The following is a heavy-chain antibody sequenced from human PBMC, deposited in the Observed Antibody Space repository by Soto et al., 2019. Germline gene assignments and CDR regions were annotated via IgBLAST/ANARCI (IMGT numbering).Heavy chain of an antibody. CDR1: GGTFSTYT. CDR3: ARGPRNWGFDY. V-gene: IGHV1-8*02. J-gene: IGHJ4*02. Sequence: ASVKVSCTASGGTFSTYTINWVRQATGQGPEWMGWINPNTGNTGYAQKFQGRVTMTRDTSTSTIYMELSSLRSDDTAVYYCARGPRNWGFDYWGQGTLVTVSS. D-gene: IGHD7-27*01. CDR2: INPNTGNT.